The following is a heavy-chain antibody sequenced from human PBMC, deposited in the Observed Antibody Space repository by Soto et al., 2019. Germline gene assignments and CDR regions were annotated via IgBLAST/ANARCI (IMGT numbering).Heavy chain of an antibody. J-gene: IGHJ6*02. Sequence: EVQLVESGGGLVQPGGSLRLSCAASGFSFNDYSMNWVRQAPGKGLEWVSYISRSSGTIYYADSVKGRFTISRDNAKNSLYLQMDSLRAEDTAVYSCARQRSMDVWGQGTTVTVSS. V-gene: IGHV3-48*01. CDR2: ISRSSGTI. CDR1: GFSFNDYS. CDR3: ARQRSMDV.